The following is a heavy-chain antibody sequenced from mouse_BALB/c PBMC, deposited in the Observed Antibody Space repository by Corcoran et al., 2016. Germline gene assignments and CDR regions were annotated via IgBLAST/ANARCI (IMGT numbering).Heavy chain of an antibody. CDR1: GYTFTSYV. V-gene: IGHV1S136*01. J-gene: IGHJ4*01. CDR2: INPYNDGT. Sequence: EVQLQQAGPELVKPGASVKMSCKASGYTFTSYVMHWVKQKPGQGLEWIGYINPYNDGTKYNEKFKGKATLPSDKSSNTAYMELSSLTSEDSAVYYCARLYPGIAMDYWGQGTSVTVSS. CDR3: ARLYPGIAMDY.